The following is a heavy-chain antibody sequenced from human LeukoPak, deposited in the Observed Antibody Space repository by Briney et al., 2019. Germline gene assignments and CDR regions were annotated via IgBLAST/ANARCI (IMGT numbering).Heavy chain of an antibody. J-gene: IGHJ3*02. CDR3: ATLVNVLYSSSWYRAFDI. V-gene: IGHV1-24*01. CDR2: FDPEDGET. Sequence: ASVKVSCKVSGYTLTELSMHWVRQAPGKGLGWMGGFDPEDGETIYAQKFQGRVTMTEDTSTDTAYMELSSLRSEDTAVYYCATLVNVLYSSSWYRAFDIWGQGTMVTVSS. D-gene: IGHD6-13*01. CDR1: GYTLTELS.